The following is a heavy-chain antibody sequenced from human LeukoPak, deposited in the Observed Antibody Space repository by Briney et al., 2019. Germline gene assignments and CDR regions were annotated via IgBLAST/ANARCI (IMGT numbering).Heavy chain of an antibody. V-gene: IGHV3-23*01. D-gene: IGHD2-21*02. CDR1: GFTFSNYA. CDR3: VKGRGPAKGDYYNYYYYMDV. Sequence: GGSLRLSCAASGFTFSNYAMTWVRQAPGKGLEWVSDVIGSGGTYYADSVKGRFIISRDNSKNTLYLQMSSLRADDTALYYCVKGRGPAKGDYYNYYYYMDVWGKGTTVTVSS. CDR2: VIGSGGT. J-gene: IGHJ6*03.